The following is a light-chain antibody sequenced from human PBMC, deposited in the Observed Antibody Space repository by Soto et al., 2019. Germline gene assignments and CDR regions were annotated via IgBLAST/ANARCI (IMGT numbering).Light chain of an antibody. CDR2: GAS. Sequence: SPATLSVSPGERATLSCRASQSVRSNLAWYQQKPGQAPRLLIYGASTRATGISARFSGSGSGTEFTLTISSLQSEDFAVYYCQQYNNWPPGTFGQGTRLEIK. V-gene: IGKV3-15*01. J-gene: IGKJ5*01. CDR3: QQYNNWPPGT. CDR1: QSVRSN.